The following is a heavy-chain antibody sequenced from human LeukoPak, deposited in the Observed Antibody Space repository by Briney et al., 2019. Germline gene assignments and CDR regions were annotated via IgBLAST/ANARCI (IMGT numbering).Heavy chain of an antibody. CDR1: GDSVSSNTSS. CDR3: SRDRGYCSGTSCSNFDY. V-gene: IGHV6-1*01. Sequence: SQTLSLTCDISGDSVSSNTSSWNWIRQSPSRGLEWLGRTYYGSKWYNDYAVSVKGRITIKPDTSKNQFSLQLNSVTPEDTAVYYCSRDRGYCSGTSCSNFDYWGQGTLVTVSS. D-gene: IGHD2-2*01. CDR2: TYYGSKWYN. J-gene: IGHJ4*02.